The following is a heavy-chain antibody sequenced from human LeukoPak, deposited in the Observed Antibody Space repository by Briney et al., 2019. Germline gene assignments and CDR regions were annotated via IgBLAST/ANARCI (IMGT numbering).Heavy chain of an antibody. V-gene: IGHV3-74*01. D-gene: IGHD1-26*01. J-gene: IGHJ4*02. CDR1: GFTLSKYW. Sequence: PGGSLRLSCAASGFTLSKYWMHWFRQAPGKGPVWVSRINRDGSRIDYADSVKGRFTISRDSDKNTLYLQMNSLRAEDTAVYYCSRDFVGADDYWGQGTLVTVSS. CDR3: SRDFVGADDY. CDR2: INRDGSRI.